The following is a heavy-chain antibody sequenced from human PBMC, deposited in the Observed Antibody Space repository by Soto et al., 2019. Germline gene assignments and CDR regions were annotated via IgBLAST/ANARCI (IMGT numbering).Heavy chain of an antibody. Sequence: QVQLQQWGAGLLKPSETLSLTCAVYGGSFSGYYWSWIRQPPGKGLEWIGEINHSGSTNYNPSLKRRVTISVDTSKNQFSLKLSSVTAADTAVYYCARGLRYCSGGSCYGDWFDPWGQGTLVTVSS. D-gene: IGHD2-15*01. J-gene: IGHJ5*02. CDR1: GGSFSGYY. CDR3: ARGLRYCSGGSCYGDWFDP. CDR2: INHSGST. V-gene: IGHV4-34*01.